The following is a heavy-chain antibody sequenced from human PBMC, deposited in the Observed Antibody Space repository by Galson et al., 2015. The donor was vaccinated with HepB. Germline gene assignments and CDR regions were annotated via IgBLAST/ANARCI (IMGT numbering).Heavy chain of an antibody. CDR2: ISSSSSYT. CDR3: ARASSMVRGVEYFQH. J-gene: IGHJ1*01. Sequence: SLRLSCAASGFTFSDYYMSWIRQAPGKGLEWVSYISSSSSYTNYADSVKGRFTISRDNAKNSLYLQMNSLRAEDTAVYYCARASSMVRGVEYFQHWGQGTLVTVSS. D-gene: IGHD3-10*01. V-gene: IGHV3-11*05. CDR1: GFTFSDYY.